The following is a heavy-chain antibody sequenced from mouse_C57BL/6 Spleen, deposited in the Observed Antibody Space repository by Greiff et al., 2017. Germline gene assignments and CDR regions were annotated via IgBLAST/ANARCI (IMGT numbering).Heavy chain of an antibody. CDR2: IYPGDGVT. J-gene: IGHJ2*01. Sequence: VQLQQSGAELVKPGASVKFSCKASGYAFSSYWMNWVKQRPGKGLEWIGQIYPGDGVTNYNGKFKGKATMTADKASSTAYMQLSSLTSEDSAVYFCATPLEDCGSSYDYWGQGTTLTVSS. V-gene: IGHV1-80*01. CDR1: GYAFSSYW. D-gene: IGHD1-1*01. CDR3: ATPLEDCGSSYDY.